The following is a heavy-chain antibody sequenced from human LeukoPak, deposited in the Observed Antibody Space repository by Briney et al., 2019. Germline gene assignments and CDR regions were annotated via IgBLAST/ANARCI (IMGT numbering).Heavy chain of an antibody. V-gene: IGHV3-49*04. CDR1: GFTFGDYA. CDR2: IRSKAYGGTT. CDR3: TIPRTTVTTDDY. D-gene: IGHD4-17*01. J-gene: IGHJ4*02. Sequence: GGSLRLSCTASGFTFGDYAMSWVRQAPGKGLEWVGFIRSKAYGGTTEYAASVKGRFTISRDDSKSIAYLQMNSLKTEDTAVYYCTIPRTTVTTDDYWGQGTLVTVSS.